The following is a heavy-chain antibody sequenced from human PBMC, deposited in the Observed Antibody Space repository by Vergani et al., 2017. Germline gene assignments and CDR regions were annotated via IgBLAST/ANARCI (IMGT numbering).Heavy chain of an antibody. CDR2: ITSSSSYI. Sequence: EVQLVESGGGLVKPGGSLRLSCAASGFTFSSYSMNWVRQAPGKGLEWVSSITSSSSYIYYADSVKGRFTISRDNAKTSLYLQMNSLRAEDTAVYYCARDGSYDSRGLVDYWGQGTLVTVSS. D-gene: IGHD3-22*01. V-gene: IGHV3-21*01. J-gene: IGHJ4*02. CDR3: ARDGSYDSRGLVDY. CDR1: GFTFSSYS.